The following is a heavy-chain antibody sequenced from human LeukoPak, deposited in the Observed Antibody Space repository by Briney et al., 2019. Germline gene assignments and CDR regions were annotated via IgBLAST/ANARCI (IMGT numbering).Heavy chain of an antibody. V-gene: IGHV4-39*01. Sequence: SETLSLTCTVSGGSISSSSYYWGWIHQPPGKGLEWIGSIYYSGSTYYNPSLKSRVTISVDTSKNQFSLKLSSVTAADTAVYYCARHNSGSIVVVTGWFDPWGQGTLVTVSS. CDR1: GGSISSSSYY. J-gene: IGHJ5*02. CDR2: IYYSGST. D-gene: IGHD3-22*01. CDR3: ARHNSGSIVVVTGWFDP.